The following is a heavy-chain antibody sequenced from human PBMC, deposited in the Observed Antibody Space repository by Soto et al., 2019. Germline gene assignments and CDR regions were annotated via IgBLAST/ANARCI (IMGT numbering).Heavy chain of an antibody. Sequence: EVQLVESGGGLVQPGRSLRLSCAASGFTFDDYAMHWVRQAPGKGLEWVSGISWNSGSIGYADSVKGRFTISRDNAKNSLYLQMNSLRAEDTALYYCAKDSPRYCSGGSCYSFYWYFDLWGRGTLVTVSS. V-gene: IGHV3-9*01. CDR1: GFTFDDYA. J-gene: IGHJ2*01. CDR3: AKDSPRYCSGGSCYSFYWYFDL. D-gene: IGHD2-15*01. CDR2: ISWNSGSI.